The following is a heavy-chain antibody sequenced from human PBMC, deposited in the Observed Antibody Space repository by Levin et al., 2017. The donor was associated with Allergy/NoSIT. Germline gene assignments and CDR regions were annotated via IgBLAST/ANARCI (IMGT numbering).Heavy chain of an antibody. J-gene: IGHJ5*02. CDR2: ISSSGSTI. V-gene: IGHV3-48*03. CDR1: GFTFSSYE. D-gene: IGHD4-17*01. CDR3: ARDGRYGGWFDP. Sequence: LSLTCAASGFTFSSYEMNWVRQAPGKGLEWVSYISSSGSTIYYADSVKGRFTISRDNAKNSLYLQMNSLRAEDTAVYYCARDGRYGGWFDPWGQGTLVTVSS.